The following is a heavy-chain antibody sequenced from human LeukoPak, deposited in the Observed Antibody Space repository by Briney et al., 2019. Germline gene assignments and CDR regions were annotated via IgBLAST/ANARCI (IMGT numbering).Heavy chain of an antibody. V-gene: IGHV1-24*01. CDR2: FDPEDGET. D-gene: IGHD3-10*01. J-gene: IGHJ4*02. Sequence: ASVTVSCKVSGYTLTELSMHWVRQAPGKGREWMGGFDPEDGETIYAQKFQGRVTMTEDTSTDTAYMELSSLRSEDTAVYYCATVRVRYYYGSGTSFDYWGQGTLVTVSS. CDR1: GYTLTELS. CDR3: ATVRVRYYYGSGTSFDY.